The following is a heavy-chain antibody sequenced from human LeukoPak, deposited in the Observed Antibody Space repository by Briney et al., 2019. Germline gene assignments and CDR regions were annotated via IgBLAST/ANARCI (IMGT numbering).Heavy chain of an antibody. J-gene: IGHJ4*02. V-gene: IGHV1-2*02. CDR2: INPNSGGT. Sequence: ASVKVSCKASGYTFTGYYMHWVRQAPGQGLEWMGWINPNSGGTNYAQKFQGRVTMTRDTSISTAYMELSRLRSDDTAVYYCARGDRITMIVVVTYFDYWGQGTLVTVSS. CDR3: ARGDRITMIVVVTYFDY. CDR1: GYTFTGYY. D-gene: IGHD3-22*01.